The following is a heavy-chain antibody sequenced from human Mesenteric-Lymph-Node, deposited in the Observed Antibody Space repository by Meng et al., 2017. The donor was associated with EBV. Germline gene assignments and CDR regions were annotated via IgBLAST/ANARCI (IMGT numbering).Heavy chain of an antibody. D-gene: IGHD2/OR15-2a*01. Sequence: VQLVESGGGLVKPGGSLRLSCAASGFTFNNAWMSWVRQAPGKGLEWVGRMVPKSDGGTTEYAAPVKGRFIISRDESKNMMYLQMNSLKTEDTAVYHCATDKYYFDSWGQGTLVTVSS. CDR1: GFTFNNAW. J-gene: IGHJ4*02. CDR2: MVPKSDGGTT. V-gene: IGHV3-15*04. CDR3: ATDKYYFDS.